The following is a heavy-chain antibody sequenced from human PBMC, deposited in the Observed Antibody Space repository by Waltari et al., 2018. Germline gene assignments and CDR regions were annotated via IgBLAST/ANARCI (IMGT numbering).Heavy chain of an antibody. CDR3: ARALYCGGDCPTEFDY. V-gene: IGHV1-2*02. CDR1: GYTFTGYY. D-gene: IGHD2-21*01. J-gene: IGHJ4*02. Sequence: QVQLVQSGAEVKKPGASVKVSCKASGYTFTGYYMHWVRQAPGQGLEWMGRINPNSGGKNYAQKFQGRVTMTRDTSIRTAYMELSRLRSDDTAVYYCARALYCGGDCPTEFDYWGQGTLVTVSS. CDR2: INPNSGGK.